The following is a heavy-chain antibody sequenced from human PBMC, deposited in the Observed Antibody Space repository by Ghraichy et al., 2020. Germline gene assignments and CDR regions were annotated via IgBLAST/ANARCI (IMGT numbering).Heavy chain of an antibody. CDR2: ISAYNGNT. Sequence: ASVKVSCKASGYTFMNYGISWVRQAPGQGLKWMGWISAYNGNTDSAQKVQGRVTLSTDSSSSTAYMELRSLKSDDTAIYYCARDPPALAAGLLDYWGQGTLVTVSS. D-gene: IGHD6-19*01. J-gene: IGHJ4*02. V-gene: IGHV1-18*01. CDR1: GYTFMNYG. CDR3: ARDPPALAAGLLDY.